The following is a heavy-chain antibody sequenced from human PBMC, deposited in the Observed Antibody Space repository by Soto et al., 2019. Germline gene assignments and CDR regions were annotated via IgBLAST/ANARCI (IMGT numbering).Heavy chain of an antibody. CDR1: GGSFSGYY. CDR3: ARGPGYSYGYYYYYGMDV. Sequence: PSETLSLTCAVYGGSFSGYYWSWIRQLPGKGLEWIGEINHSGSTNYNPSLKSRVTISVDTSKNQFSLKLSSVTAADTAVYYCARGPGYSYGYYYYYGMDVWGQGTTVT. CDR2: INHSGST. V-gene: IGHV4-34*01. J-gene: IGHJ6*02. D-gene: IGHD5-18*01.